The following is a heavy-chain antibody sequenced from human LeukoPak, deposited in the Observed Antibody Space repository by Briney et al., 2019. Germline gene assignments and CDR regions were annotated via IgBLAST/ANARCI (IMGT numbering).Heavy chain of an antibody. J-gene: IGHJ4*02. CDR1: GFTFGSYG. CDR2: IWYDGSDK. V-gene: IGHV3-33*01. CDR3: ARETISRGWYFDY. D-gene: IGHD6-19*01. Sequence: PGGSLRLSCAASGFTFGSYGMHWVRQAPGKGLEWVAVIWYDGSDKYYADSVTGRFTISRDNSKNTLSLQMNSLRTEDTAVYYCARETISRGWYFDYWGQGTLVTVSS.